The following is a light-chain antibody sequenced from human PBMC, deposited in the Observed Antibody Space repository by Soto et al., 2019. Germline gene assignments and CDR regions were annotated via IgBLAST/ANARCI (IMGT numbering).Light chain of an antibody. CDR1: QSVRSY. V-gene: IGKV3-11*01. CDR2: DAF. J-gene: IGKJ4*01. Sequence: EIVLTQSPATLSLSPGERATLSCRASQSVRSYLTWYQQKPGQAPRLLVYDAFNRAAGIPARFSGSGSGTDFTLTISSLEPEDFAIYYCQHRSSWPLTFGGGTKVEI. CDR3: QHRSSWPLT.